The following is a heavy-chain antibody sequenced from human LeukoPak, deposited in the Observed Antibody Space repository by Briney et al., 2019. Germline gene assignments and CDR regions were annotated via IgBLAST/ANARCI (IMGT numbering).Heavy chain of an antibody. V-gene: IGHV3-11*04. D-gene: IGHD3-22*01. CDR3: ARERGEEDYYDSSGYYYGFEFDY. CDR1: GFNFSDYY. CDR2: ISSSGSTI. J-gene: IGHJ4*02. Sequence: GGSLRLSCAASGFNFSDYYMSWIRQAPGKGLEWVSYISSSGSTIYYADSVKGRFTISRDNAKNSLYLQMNSLRAEDTAVYYCARERGEEDYYDSSGYYYGFEFDYWGQGTLVTVSS.